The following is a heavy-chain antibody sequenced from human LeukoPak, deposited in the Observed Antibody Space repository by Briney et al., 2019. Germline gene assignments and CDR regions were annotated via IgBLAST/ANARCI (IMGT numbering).Heavy chain of an antibody. D-gene: IGHD3-10*01. CDR3: ARDKRPFGFDP. J-gene: IGHJ5*02. CDR2: ISAYNGNT. Sequence: ASVKVSCKASGYTFTSYGISWVRQAPGQGLEWMGWISAYNGNTNYAQKLQGRVTMTTDTSTSTAYMELSRLRSDDTAVYYCARDKRPFGFDPWGQGTLVTVSS. V-gene: IGHV1-18*01. CDR1: GYTFTSYG.